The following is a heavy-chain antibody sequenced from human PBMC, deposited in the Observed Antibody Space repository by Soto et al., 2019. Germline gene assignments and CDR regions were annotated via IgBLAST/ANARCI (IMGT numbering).Heavy chain of an antibody. V-gene: IGHV1-46*01. J-gene: IGHJ4*02. CDR2: IXXXGXSX. Sequence: GALVKRSRKGSGYAFTSYYMHLVRQAPGQGLEWXGXIXXXGXSXXXAXXXEGRVTMTRDTSTSTVYMELSSLRSEDPAVYYCARDRTGAKKALDYWGQGALVTVSS. D-gene: IGHD1-26*01. CDR3: ARDRTGAKKALDY. CDR1: GYAFTSYY.